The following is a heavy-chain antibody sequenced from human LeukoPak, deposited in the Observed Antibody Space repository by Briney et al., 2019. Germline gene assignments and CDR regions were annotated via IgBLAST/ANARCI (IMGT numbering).Heavy chain of an antibody. CDR3: ARADHVRVDAFDI. D-gene: IGHD3-3*01. CDR2: INPNSGGT. Sequence: GASVKVSCKASGYTFTGYYMHWVRQAPGQGLEWMGWINPNSGGTNYAQKFQGRVTMTRDTSISTAYMELSRLRSDDTAVYYCARADHVRVDAFDIWGQGTMVAVSS. CDR1: GYTFTGYY. J-gene: IGHJ3*02. V-gene: IGHV1-2*02.